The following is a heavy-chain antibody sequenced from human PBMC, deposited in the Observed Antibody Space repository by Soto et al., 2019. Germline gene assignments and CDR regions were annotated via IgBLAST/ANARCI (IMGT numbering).Heavy chain of an antibody. D-gene: IGHD1-20*01. V-gene: IGHV1-18*01. CDR1: GYTFSTSG. J-gene: IGHJ1*01. Sequence: ASVKVSCKTSGYTFSTSGISWARQAPGQGLEWVGWIRPDNGNTKSAQRLQGRVTLTTDTSASTAYMELRSLTSDDTAMYYCARDTESNRYNDWGQGTLVTVSS. CDR3: ARDTESNRYND. CDR2: IRPDNGNT.